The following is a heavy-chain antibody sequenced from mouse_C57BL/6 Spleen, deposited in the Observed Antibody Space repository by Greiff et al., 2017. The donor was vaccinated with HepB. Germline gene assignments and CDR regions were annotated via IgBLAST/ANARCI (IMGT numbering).Heavy chain of an antibody. D-gene: IGHD1-1*01. Sequence: VQLQQSGPELVKPGASVKMSCKASGYTFTDYNMHWVKQSHGKSLEWIGYINPNNGSTSYNQKFKGKATLTVNKSSSTAYMELRSLTSEDSAVYYCARSHYGSSYVFAYWGQGTLVTVSA. CDR2: INPNNGST. CDR1: GYTFTDYN. J-gene: IGHJ3*01. CDR3: ARSHYGSSYVFAY. V-gene: IGHV1-22*01.